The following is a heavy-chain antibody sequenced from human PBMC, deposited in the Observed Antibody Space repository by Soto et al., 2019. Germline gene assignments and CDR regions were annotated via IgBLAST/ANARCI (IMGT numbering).Heavy chain of an antibody. CDR3: NYCSSPSCMDY. D-gene: IGHD2-2*01. J-gene: IGHJ4*02. CDR1: GFTISGST. V-gene: IGHV3-73*01. CDR2: SRSKANNYAT. Sequence: GGSLRLSCAASGFTISGSTMHWVRQASGKGLEWVGRSRSKANNYATEYDASVKGRFTISRDDSKNTEYLQMNSLKTEDTAVYECNYCSSPSCMDYWGQGKLVSVS.